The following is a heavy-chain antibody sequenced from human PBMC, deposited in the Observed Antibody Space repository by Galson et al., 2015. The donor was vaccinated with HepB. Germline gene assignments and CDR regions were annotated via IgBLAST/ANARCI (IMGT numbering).Heavy chain of an antibody. CDR2: INHSGST. CDR3: ARQGASYHFSYMDV. V-gene: IGHV4-34*01. CDR1: GGSFSGYY. Sequence: LSLTCAVYGGSFSGYYWSWVRQPPGKGLEWIGEINHSGSTNYNPSLKSRVTISVDTSKNQFSLKLSSVTAADTAVYYCARQGASYHFSYMDVWGKGTAVTVSS. J-gene: IGHJ6*03.